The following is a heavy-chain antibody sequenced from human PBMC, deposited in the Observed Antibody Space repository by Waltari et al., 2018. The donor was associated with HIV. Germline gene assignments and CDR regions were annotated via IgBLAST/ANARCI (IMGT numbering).Heavy chain of an antibody. CDR2: IDQSGAS. Sequence: QVQLQQWGAGQVKPSETLSLTCLLSGGSFSGFSWTWVRHPPGKGLEWIGEIDQSGASRFNPSLKRRITISMDTSRSHFALKLSPVSPADTAVYYCARGPSLRAFRGNLYFNSSLDVWGQGTTVTVSS. V-gene: IGHV4-34*02. CDR3: ARGPSLRAFRGNLYFNSSLDV. CDR1: GGSFSGFS. J-gene: IGHJ6*02. D-gene: IGHD1-1*01.